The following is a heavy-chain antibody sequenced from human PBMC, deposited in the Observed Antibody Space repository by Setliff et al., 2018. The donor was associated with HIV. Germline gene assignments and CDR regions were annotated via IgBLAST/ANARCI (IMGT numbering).Heavy chain of an antibody. D-gene: IGHD3-22*01. J-gene: IGHJ4*02. Sequence: SETLSLTCTVSGGSISSGGYYWSWIRQHSGKGLEWIGYIYYSGSTYYNPSLKSRVTISVDTSKNQFSLKLSSVTAADTAAFYCARGTLYYYETGGYSYFDYWGQGTLGTSPQ. CDR1: GGSISSGGYY. CDR3: ARGTLYYYETGGYSYFDY. CDR2: IYYSGST. V-gene: IGHV4-31*03.